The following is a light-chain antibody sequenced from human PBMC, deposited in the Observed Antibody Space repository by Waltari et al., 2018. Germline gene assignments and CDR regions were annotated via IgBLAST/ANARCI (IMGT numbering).Light chain of an antibody. CDR3: QQYGSSPYT. CDR2: GAS. CDR1: QSVSSSY. Sequence: EIVLTQSPGTLSLSPGERATLSCRASQSVSSSYLAWYQQKPGPAPRFLIYGASSRATGIPDRFSGSGSGTDFTLTISRLEPEDFAVYYCQQYGSSPYTFGQGTKLEIK. J-gene: IGKJ2*01. V-gene: IGKV3-20*01.